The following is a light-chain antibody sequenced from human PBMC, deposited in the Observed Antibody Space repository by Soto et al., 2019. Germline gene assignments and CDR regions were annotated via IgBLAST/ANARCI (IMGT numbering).Light chain of an antibody. CDR2: DAF. V-gene: IGKV3-11*01. CDR3: QQRSTWSYT. CDR1: QSVGST. J-gene: IGKJ2*01. Sequence: EIVLTQSPGTLSLSPGERATLSCRASQSVGSTLAWYQQKPGQAPRLLIYDAFTRATGVPARFSGGGSGPDFTLNISSREAEDSAVYYCQQRSTWSYTFGQGTRLEIK.